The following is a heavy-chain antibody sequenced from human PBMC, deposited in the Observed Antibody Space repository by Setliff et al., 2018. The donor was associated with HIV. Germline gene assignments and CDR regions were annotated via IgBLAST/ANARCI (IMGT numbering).Heavy chain of an antibody. Sequence: ASVKVSCKASGGTFSSYAISWVRQAPGRGLEWMGWISAYNGNTNYAQKHQGRVTMTTDTSTSTAYMELRSLRSDDTAVYYCARDRCEDYYDSSGYYLVDYWGQGTLVTVSS. CDR1: GGTFSSYA. D-gene: IGHD3-22*01. CDR2: ISAYNGNT. V-gene: IGHV1-18*01. J-gene: IGHJ4*02. CDR3: ARDRCEDYYDSSGYYLVDY.